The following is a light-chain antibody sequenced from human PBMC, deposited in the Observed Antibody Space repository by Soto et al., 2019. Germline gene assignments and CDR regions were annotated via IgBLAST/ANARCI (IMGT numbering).Light chain of an antibody. CDR1: QSVSSK. CDR2: GAS. J-gene: IGKJ1*01. Sequence: EIVMTQSPATLSVSPGERATLSCRASQSVSSKLAWYQQKPGQTPRVLIYGASTRATGIPARFSGSGSGTEFTLTISSLQSEDSAVYHCQHYNDWPPTWTFDQGTKVEIK. V-gene: IGKV3-15*01. CDR3: QHYNDWPPTWT.